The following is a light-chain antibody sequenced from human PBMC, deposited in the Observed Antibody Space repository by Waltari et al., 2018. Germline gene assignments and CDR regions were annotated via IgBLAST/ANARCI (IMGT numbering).Light chain of an antibody. J-gene: IGKJ1*01. Sequence: EIVLTQSPGTLSLSPGERATLSCRASQSVGRSLAWYQQKPGQAPRLLIYGASCRATGIPDRFSGGGAGTDFSLTISRLEPEDFAAYHCQHYVRLPVTFGQGTKVEIK. V-gene: IGKV3-20*01. CDR1: QSVGRS. CDR2: GAS. CDR3: QHYVRLPVT.